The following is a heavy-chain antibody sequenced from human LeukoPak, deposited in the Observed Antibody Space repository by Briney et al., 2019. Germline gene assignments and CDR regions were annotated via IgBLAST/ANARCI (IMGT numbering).Heavy chain of an antibody. CDR2: IWYDGSNK. Sequence: PGGSLRLSCAASGFTVSSNYMSWVRQAPGKGLEWVAVIWYDGSNKYYADSVKGRFTISRDNSKNTLYLQMNSLRAEDTAVYYCARVGRSSGGSLDLFDYWGQGTLVTVSS. CDR3: ARVGRSSGGSLDLFDY. V-gene: IGHV3-33*08. CDR1: GFTVSSNY. J-gene: IGHJ4*02. D-gene: IGHD2-15*01.